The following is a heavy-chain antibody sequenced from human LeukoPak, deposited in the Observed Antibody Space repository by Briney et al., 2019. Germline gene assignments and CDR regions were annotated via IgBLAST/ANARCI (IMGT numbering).Heavy chain of an antibody. V-gene: IGHV3-23*01. J-gene: IGHJ4*02. CDR3: AKSITSGAHWSGDY. D-gene: IGHD6-25*01. Sequence: GGSLRLSCAASGFTFSSYAMSWVRQAPGKGLELVSAISGSGGSTYYADSVKGRFTISRDNSKNTLYLQMNSLRAEDTAVYYCAKSITSGAHWSGDYWGQGTLVTVSS. CDR2: ISGSGGST. CDR1: GFTFSSYA.